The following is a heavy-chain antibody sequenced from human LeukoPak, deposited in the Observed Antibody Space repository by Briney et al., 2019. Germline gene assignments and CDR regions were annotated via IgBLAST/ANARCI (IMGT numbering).Heavy chain of an antibody. J-gene: IGHJ4*02. CDR3: ARHLSVSVVVPAAIPTQASPPDY. D-gene: IGHD2-2*02. CDR2: IYPGDSDT. CDR1: GYSFTSYW. V-gene: IGHV5-51*01. Sequence: GESLKISCKGSGYSFTSYWIGWVRQMPEKGLEWMGIIYPGDSDTRYSPSFQGQVTISADKSISTAYLQWSSLKASDTAMYYCARHLSVSVVVPAAIPTQASPPDYWGQGTLVTVSS.